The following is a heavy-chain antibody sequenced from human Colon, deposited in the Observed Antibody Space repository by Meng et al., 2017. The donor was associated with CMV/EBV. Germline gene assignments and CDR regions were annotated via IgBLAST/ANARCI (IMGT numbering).Heavy chain of an antibody. V-gene: IGHV1-2*02. Sequence: ASVKVSCKASGYTFTGYYMHWVRQAPGQGLEWMGWINPNSGGTNYAQKFQGRVIMTRDTSISTAYMELSRLRSDDTAVYYCACTGLLWFGESDMDVWGQGTTVTVSS. CDR2: INPNSGGT. CDR1: GYTFTGYY. J-gene: IGHJ6*02. CDR3: ACTGLLWFGESDMDV. D-gene: IGHD3-10*01.